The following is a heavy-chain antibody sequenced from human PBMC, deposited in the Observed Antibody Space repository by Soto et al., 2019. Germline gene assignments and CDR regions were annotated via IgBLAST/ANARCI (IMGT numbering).Heavy chain of an antibody. CDR1: GGSISTGGYY. J-gene: IGHJ5*02. CDR2: FYYSGST. CDR3: AGSVFP. Sequence: QVQLQESGPGLVKPSQTLSLTCTVSGGSISTGGYYWNWTRQHPGKGLAWIGYFYYSGSTDYNPSLKSRVTISVNTSNNQFSLKLSSVTAADTAVYYCAGSVFPWGQGTLVTVSS. V-gene: IGHV4-31*03.